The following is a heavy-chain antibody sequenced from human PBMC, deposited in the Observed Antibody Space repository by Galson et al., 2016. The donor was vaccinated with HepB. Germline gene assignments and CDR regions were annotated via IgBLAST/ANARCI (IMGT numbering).Heavy chain of an antibody. V-gene: IGHV3-7*01. Sequence: SLRLSCAASGFTFSGYWMGWVRQTPGKGLEWVTNIRQDGGETYYVDSVKGRFTISRDNAKNSLYLQMDSLRGEDTAVYYCTRDASGWSAYWGQGTLVTVSS. CDR2: IRQDGGET. J-gene: IGHJ4*02. CDR1: GFTFSGYW. CDR3: TRDASGWSAY. D-gene: IGHD6-19*01.